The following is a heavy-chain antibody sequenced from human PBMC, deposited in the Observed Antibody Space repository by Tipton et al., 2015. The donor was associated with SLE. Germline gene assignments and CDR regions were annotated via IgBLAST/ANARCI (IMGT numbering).Heavy chain of an antibody. CDR1: GGSISSYF. CDR3: ASHDPHNWNIWFYFVH. CDR2: SYPNRNT. J-gene: IGHJ4*02. V-gene: IGHV4-4*09. Sequence: TLSLTCTVSGGSISSYFWSWIRQPPGKGLEWIGYSYPNRNTNYNPSLKSRLTISVDTSKNQFSLRLLSVTAADTAIYYCASHDPHNWNIWFYFVHWGQGALVTVST. D-gene: IGHD1/OR15-1a*01.